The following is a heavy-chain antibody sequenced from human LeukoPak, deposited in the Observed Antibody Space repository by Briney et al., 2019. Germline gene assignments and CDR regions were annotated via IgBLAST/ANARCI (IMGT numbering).Heavy chain of an antibody. CDR3: VRDRGYCSGGTCYALWDY. J-gene: IGHJ4*02. CDR1: GFTFSNYW. CDR2: IKEDGGEK. Sequence: GWSLRLSCAASGFTFSNYWMTWVRQAPGKGLEWLAHIKEDGGEKHYVDPVKGRFTISRDNAKNSLYLQMNSLRAEDTAMYYCVRDRGYCSGGTCYALWDYWGQGTLVTVSS. V-gene: IGHV3-7*01. D-gene: IGHD2-15*01.